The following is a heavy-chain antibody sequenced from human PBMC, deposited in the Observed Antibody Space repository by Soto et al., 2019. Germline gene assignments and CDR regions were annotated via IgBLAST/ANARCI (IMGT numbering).Heavy chain of an antibody. J-gene: IGHJ4*02. CDR2: IYYSGST. V-gene: IGHV4-31*03. CDR1: GGSIGSGGYC. CDR3: AREGIGYFDY. Sequence: SETLSLTCSVSGGSIGSGGYCWSWIRQHPGKGLEWIGYIYYSGSTYYNPSLKSRVTISVDTSKNQFSLKLSSVTAADTAVYYCAREGIGYFDYWGQGTLVTVSS. D-gene: IGHD2-15*01.